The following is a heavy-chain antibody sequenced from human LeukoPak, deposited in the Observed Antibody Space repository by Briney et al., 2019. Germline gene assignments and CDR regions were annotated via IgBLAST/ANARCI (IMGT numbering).Heavy chain of an antibody. CDR3: ARAPHCSSASCYYPRRVAGGGHFDY. D-gene: IGHD2-2*01. CDR1: GGSFSGYY. J-gene: IGHJ4*02. CDR2: INHSGST. Sequence: PSETLSLTCAVYGGSFSGYYWSWLRQPPGKGLEWIGEINHSGSTNYSPSLTSRVTISVDTSKNQFSLKLSSVTAADTAVYYCARAPHCSSASCYYPRRVAGGGHFDYWGQGTLVTVSS. V-gene: IGHV4-34*01.